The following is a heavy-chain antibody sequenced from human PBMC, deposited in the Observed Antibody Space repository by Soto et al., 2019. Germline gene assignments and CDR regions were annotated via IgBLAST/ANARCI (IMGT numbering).Heavy chain of an antibody. CDR3: ASRIAVAGS. Sequence: PGGSLRLSCAASGFTFSSYGMHWVRQAPGKGLEWVAVISYDGSNKYYADSVKGRFTISRDNSKNTLYLQMNGLRAEDTAVYYCASRIAVAGSWGQGTLVTVSS. J-gene: IGHJ5*02. V-gene: IGHV3-30*03. CDR2: ISYDGSNK. D-gene: IGHD6-19*01. CDR1: GFTFSSYG.